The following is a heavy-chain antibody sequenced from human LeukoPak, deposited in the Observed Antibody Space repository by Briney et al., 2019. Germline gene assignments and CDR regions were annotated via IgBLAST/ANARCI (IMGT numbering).Heavy chain of an antibody. CDR1: GFTFSSYA. J-gene: IGHJ6*02. CDR2: ISYDGSNK. V-gene: IGHV3-30-3*01. D-gene: IGHD2-21*01. CDR3: ARDCAYYYYYGMDV. Sequence: PGGSLRLSCAASGFTFSSYAMHWVRQAPGKGLEWVAVISYDGSNKYYADSVKGRFTISRDNSKNTLYLQMNSLRAEDTAVYYCARDCAYYYYYGMDVWGRGTTVTVSS.